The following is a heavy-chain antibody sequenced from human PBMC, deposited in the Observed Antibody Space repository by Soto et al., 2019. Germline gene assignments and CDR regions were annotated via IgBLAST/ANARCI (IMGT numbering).Heavy chain of an antibody. CDR2: ISSSGSTI. CDR3: ARVAPVTTDGGYYYYYYGMDV. D-gene: IGHD4-17*01. V-gene: IGHV3-11*01. CDR1: GFTFSDYY. J-gene: IGHJ6*02. Sequence: TGGSLRLSCAASGFTFSDYYMSWIRQAPGKGLEWVSYISSSGSTIYYADSVKGRFTISRDNAKNSLYLQMNSLRAEDTAVYYCARVAPVTTDGGYYYYYYGMDVWGQGTTVTVSS.